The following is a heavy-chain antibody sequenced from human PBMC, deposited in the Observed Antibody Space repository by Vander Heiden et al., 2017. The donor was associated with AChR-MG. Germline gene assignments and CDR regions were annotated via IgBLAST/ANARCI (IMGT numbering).Heavy chain of an antibody. Sequence: EVQLLESGGGLVQPGGSLRLSCAASGFTFSSYAMRWVRQAPGKGREWVSAISGSGGSTYYADSVKGRFTISRDNSKNTLYLQMNSLRAEDTAVYYCANWNDGYFDYWGQGTLVTVSS. V-gene: IGHV3-23*01. J-gene: IGHJ4*02. D-gene: IGHD1-1*01. CDR2: ISGSGGST. CDR3: ANWNDGYFDY. CDR1: GFTFSSYA.